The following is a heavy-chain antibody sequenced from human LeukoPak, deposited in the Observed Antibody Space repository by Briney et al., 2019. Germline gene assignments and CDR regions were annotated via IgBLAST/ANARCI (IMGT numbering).Heavy chain of an antibody. J-gene: IGHJ4*02. V-gene: IGHV3-74*01. CDR2: INNDGSST. CDR1: GFTFSSYW. CDR3: ARVRSAAAVDY. Sequence: GGSLRLSCAASGFTFSSYWMHWVRQAPGRGLVWVSRINNDGSSTSYADSVKGRFTISRDNAKNTLHLQMNSLRAEDTAVYYCARVRSAAAVDYWGQGTLVTVTS.